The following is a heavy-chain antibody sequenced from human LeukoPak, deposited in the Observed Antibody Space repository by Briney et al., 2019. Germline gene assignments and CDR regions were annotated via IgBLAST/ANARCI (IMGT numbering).Heavy chain of an antibody. CDR2: TYYRSKWYN. CDR3: ARDTGYSSSKQGWFDP. V-gene: IGHV6-1*01. Sequence: SQTLSLTCAISGDSVSSNSAAWNWIRQSPSRGLEWLGRTYYRSKWYNDYAVSVKSRITINPDTSKNQFSLQLNSVTPEDTAVYYCARDTGYSSSKQGWFDPWGQGTLVAVSS. CDR1: GDSVSSNSAA. J-gene: IGHJ5*02. D-gene: IGHD6-19*01.